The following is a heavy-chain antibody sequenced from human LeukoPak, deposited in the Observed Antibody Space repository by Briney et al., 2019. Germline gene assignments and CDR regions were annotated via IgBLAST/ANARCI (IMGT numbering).Heavy chain of an antibody. J-gene: IGHJ2*01. V-gene: IGHV4-59*01. D-gene: IGHD6-13*01. CDR3: ARGMPASGTGWYFDF. CDR1: GGSITSYY. Sequence: SETLSLTCTVSGGSITSYYWNWIRQPPGKGLEWIGYIFYTGTTNYNPSLKSRITLSVDTSKNRFSLKLTSVAAADTAVYYCARGMPASGTGWYFDFWGRGTLVTVS. CDR2: IFYTGTT.